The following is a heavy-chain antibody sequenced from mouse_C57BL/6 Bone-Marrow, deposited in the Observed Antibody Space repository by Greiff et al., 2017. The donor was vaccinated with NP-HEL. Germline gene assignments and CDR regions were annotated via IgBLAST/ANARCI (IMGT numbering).Heavy chain of an antibody. CDR2: IDPENGDT. D-gene: IGHD2-1*01. J-gene: IGHJ2*01. CDR1: GFNIKDDD. V-gene: IGHV14-4*01. Sequence: VQLQQSGAELVRPGASVKLSCTASGFNIKDDDMHWVKQRPEQGLEWIGWIDPENGDTEYAAKFQGKATITADTAANTAYLQLSSLTSVDPAVYYCIPYGNYFVYWGQGTTLTVSS. CDR3: IPYGNYFVY.